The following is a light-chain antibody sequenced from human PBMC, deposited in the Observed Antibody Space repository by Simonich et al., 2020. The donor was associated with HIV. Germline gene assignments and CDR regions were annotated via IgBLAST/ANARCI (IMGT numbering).Light chain of an antibody. CDR2: WAP. CDR3: QQYYSTPIT. Sequence: DIVMTQSPDSLAVSLGERATINSKSRQSVLYSSNNKNYLAWYQQKPGQPPTLLIYWAPTRQSGVPDLCSGSGSGTDFTLTISSLQAEDVAVYYCQQYYSTPITFGQGTRLEIK. V-gene: IGKV4-1*01. J-gene: IGKJ5*01. CDR1: QSVLYSSNNKNY.